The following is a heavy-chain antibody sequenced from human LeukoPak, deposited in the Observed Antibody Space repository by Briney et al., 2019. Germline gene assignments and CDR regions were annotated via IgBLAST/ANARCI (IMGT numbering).Heavy chain of an antibody. D-gene: IGHD3-22*01. CDR3: ARDRTYYYDSSCYKRPAIFAY. J-gene: IGHJ4*02. CDR1: GYTFTSYY. Sequence: SVKVSCKASGYTFTSYYMHWRRQAPGQGLEWMGGIIPIFGTANYAQKFQGRVTITAVESTRTAYMELSSLRSEDTAVYYCARDRTYYYDSSCYKRPAIFAYWGQGTLVTVSS. CDR2: IIPIFGTA. V-gene: IGHV1-69*13.